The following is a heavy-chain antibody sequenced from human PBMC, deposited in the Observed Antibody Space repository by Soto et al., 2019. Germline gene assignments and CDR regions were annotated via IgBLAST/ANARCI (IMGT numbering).Heavy chain of an antibody. CDR3: AHFPAAGLYYFDY. J-gene: IGHJ4*02. Sequence: VGWIRQPPRKALEWLALIYWDDYKRYSPSLKSMLTITKDTAKNQVVPTMTNRDPVDTATYYCAHFPAAGLYYFDYWGQGTLVTVSS. D-gene: IGHD6-13*01. CDR2: IYWDDYK. V-gene: IGHV2-5*02.